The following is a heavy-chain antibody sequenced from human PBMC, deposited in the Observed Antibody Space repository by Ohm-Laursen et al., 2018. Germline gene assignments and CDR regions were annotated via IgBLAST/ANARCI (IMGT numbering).Heavy chain of an antibody. CDR3: ARGRTGYSSGWSP. J-gene: IGHJ3*01. CDR2: IYYSGST. CDR1: GYSMSSGSY. V-gene: IGHV4-38-2*01. D-gene: IGHD6-19*01. Sequence: SETLSLTCDVSGYSMSSGSYWGWIRQPPGKGLEWIGYIYYSGSTYYNPSLKSRVTISVDTSKNQFSLKLSSVTAADTAVYYCARGRTGYSSGWSPWGQGTMVTVSS.